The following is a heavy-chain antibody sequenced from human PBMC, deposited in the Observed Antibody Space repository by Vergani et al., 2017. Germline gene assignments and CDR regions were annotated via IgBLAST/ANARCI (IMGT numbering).Heavy chain of an antibody. CDR1: GGSISSGGYY. CDR3: ARDGAYSSSYFDY. CDR2: IYYSGST. V-gene: IGHV4-61*08. J-gene: IGHJ4*02. D-gene: IGHD6-6*01. Sequence: QVQLQESGPGLVKPSQTLSLTCTVSGGSISSGGYYWSWIRQPPGKGLEWIGYIYYSGSTNYNPSLKSRVTISVDTSKNQFSLKLSSVTAADTAVYYCARDGAYSSSYFDYWGQGTLVTVSS.